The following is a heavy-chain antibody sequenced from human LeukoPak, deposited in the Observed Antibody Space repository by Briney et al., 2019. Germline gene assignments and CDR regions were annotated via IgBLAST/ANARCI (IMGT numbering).Heavy chain of an antibody. J-gene: IGHJ4*02. D-gene: IGHD2-15*01. V-gene: IGHV3-21*01. Sequence: GGSLRLSYAASGFTFSSYSMNWVRQAPGKGLEWVSSISSSSSYIYYADSVKGRFTISRDNAKNSLYLQMNSLRAEDTAVYYCARYGRQGRDYWGQGTLVTVSS. CDR2: ISSSSSYI. CDR3: ARYGRQGRDY. CDR1: GFTFSSYS.